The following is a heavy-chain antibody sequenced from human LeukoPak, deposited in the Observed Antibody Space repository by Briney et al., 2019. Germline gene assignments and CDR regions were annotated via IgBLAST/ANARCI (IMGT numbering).Heavy chain of an antibody. CDR1: GDTFTTDY. CDR2: SNPSGGST. Sequence: ASVKVSCKASGDTFTTDYIHWVRQGPGQGPEWMGVSNPSGGSTTNAQKFQGRVTMTRDTSISTAYMELSSLRSDDTAAYYCARDLITIATPYFGYWGQGTLVTVSS. V-gene: IGHV1-46*01. CDR3: ARDLITIATPYFGY. J-gene: IGHJ4*02. D-gene: IGHD2-21*01.